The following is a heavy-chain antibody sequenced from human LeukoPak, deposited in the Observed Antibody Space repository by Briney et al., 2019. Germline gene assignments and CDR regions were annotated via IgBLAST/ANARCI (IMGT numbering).Heavy chain of an antibody. V-gene: IGHV4-59*08. J-gene: IGHJ4*02. D-gene: IGHD1-26*01. CDR1: GGSLSSYY. Sequence: SETLSLTCTVSGGSLSSYYWSWIRQPPGKGLEWVGYIYYSGRTNYNPSLKSRVTISVDTSKNQFSLKLSSVTAADTAVYYCARHQRGSLPGFDYWGQGTLVTVSS. CDR3: ARHQRGSLPGFDY. CDR2: IYYSGRT.